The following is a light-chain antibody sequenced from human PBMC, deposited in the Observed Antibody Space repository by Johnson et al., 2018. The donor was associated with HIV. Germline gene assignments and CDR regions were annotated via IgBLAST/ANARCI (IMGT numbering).Light chain of an antibody. CDR2: DNY. V-gene: IGLV1-51*01. J-gene: IGLJ1*01. CDR1: TSNIGNND. CDR3: GTWDSSLSVYV. Sequence: QSVLTQPPSVSAAPGQKVTFSCSGSTSNIGNNDVSWYRHLPGTAPKLLIYDNYKRPSGIPDRFSGSNSGTSATLDITGPQTGDEADYYCGTWDSSLSVYVFATCTKVTVL.